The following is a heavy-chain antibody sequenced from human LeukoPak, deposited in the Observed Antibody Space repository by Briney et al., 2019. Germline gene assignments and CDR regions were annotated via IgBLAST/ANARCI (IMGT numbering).Heavy chain of an antibody. Sequence: GGSLRLSCAASGFTFSRFWMSWARQAPGKGLEWVVNIKHDGSQKYYVDSAKGRFTISRDNAKNSVYLQMNSLTAEDTAVYYCARDGMGGIKAFDMWGQGTMVTVSS. V-gene: IGHV3-7*05. CDR3: ARDGMGGIKAFDM. D-gene: IGHD3-10*01. CDR2: IKHDGSQK. CDR1: GFTFSRFW. J-gene: IGHJ3*02.